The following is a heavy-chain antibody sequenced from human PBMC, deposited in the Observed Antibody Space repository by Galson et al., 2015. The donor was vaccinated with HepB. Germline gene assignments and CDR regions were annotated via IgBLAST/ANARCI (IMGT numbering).Heavy chain of an antibody. CDR1: GYTFTSYA. D-gene: IGHD4-17*01. CDR3: ARAPTVTLFFDY. V-gene: IGHV1-3*01. CDR2: INAGNGNT. J-gene: IGHJ4*02. Sequence: SVKVSCKASGYTFTSYAMHWVRQAPGQRLEWMGWINAGNGNTKYSQKFRGRVTITRDTSASTAYMELSSLRSEDTAVYYCARAPTVTLFFDYWGQGTLVTVSS.